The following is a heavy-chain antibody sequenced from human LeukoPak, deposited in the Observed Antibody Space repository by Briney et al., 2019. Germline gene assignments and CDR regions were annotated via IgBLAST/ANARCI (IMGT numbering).Heavy chain of an antibody. V-gene: IGHV1-18*01. CDR2: ISAYNGNT. CDR1: GYTFTSYG. J-gene: IGHJ4*02. CDR3: ARDQGILTGYYFDY. Sequence: ASAKVSCKASGYTFTSYGISWVRQAPGQGLEWMGWISAYNGNTNYAQKLQGRVTMTTDTSTSTAYMELRSLRSDDTAVYYCARDQGILTGYYFDYWGQGTLVTVSS. D-gene: IGHD3-9*01.